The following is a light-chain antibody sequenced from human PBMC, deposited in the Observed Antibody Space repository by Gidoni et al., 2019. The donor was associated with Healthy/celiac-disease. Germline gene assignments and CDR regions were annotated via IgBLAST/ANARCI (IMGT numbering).Light chain of an antibody. Sequence: DIVMTQSPDSLAVSLGERATINCKSSQSVLYSSNNKNYLAWYQQKPGQPPKLLIYWASTRESGVPDRFSGSGSGTDFTLTSSSLQAEDVAVYYCQQYYSTSPLTFGGGTKVEIK. CDR3: QQYYSTSPLT. CDR2: WAS. V-gene: IGKV4-1*01. J-gene: IGKJ4*01. CDR1: QSVLYSSNNKNY.